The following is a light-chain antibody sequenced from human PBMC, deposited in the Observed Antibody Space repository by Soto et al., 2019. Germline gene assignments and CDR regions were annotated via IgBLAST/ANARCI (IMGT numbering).Light chain of an antibody. CDR2: EVS. J-gene: IGLJ2*01. CDR3: RSYTSSSTLV. Sequence: QSALTQPASVSGSPGQSITISCTGTSSDVGGYNYVSWYQLHPGKAPKLMIYEVSNRPSGVSNRFSGSKSGTTASLTISGLQAEDEAYYYCRSYTSSSTLVFGGGTKVTVL. V-gene: IGLV2-14*01. CDR1: SSDVGGYNY.